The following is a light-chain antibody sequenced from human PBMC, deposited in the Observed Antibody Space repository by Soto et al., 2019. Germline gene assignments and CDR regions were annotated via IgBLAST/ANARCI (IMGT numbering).Light chain of an antibody. J-gene: IGLJ3*02. CDR2: EDY. Sequence: QSALTKPASVSGSPGQSITISCTGSSSDVGSYNLVSWYQQHPGKAPKLIIYEDYKRPSGVSNRFSGSKSGNTASLTIAGLQAGDEADYYCCSYAGGNFWVFGGGTKLTVL. V-gene: IGLV2-23*01. CDR1: SSDVGSYNL. CDR3: CSYAGGNFWV.